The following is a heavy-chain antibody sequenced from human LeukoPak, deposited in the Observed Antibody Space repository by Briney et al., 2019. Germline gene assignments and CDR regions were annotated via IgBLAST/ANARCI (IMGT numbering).Heavy chain of an antibody. Sequence: PSETLTLTGTVSGGSISSYYWSWIRQPPGKGLEWIGYIYYSGNTNYNPSLKSRVTISVDTSKNQFSLKLSSVTAADTAVYYCARAGSYLGYFQHWGQGTLVTVSS. CDR3: ARAGSYLGYFQH. J-gene: IGHJ1*01. CDR1: GGSISSYY. V-gene: IGHV4-59*01. CDR2: IYYSGNT. D-gene: IGHD1-26*01.